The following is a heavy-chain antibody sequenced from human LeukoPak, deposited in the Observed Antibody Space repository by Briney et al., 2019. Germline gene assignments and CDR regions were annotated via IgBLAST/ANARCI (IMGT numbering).Heavy chain of an antibody. J-gene: IGHJ5*02. V-gene: IGHV1-69*13. CDR3: ARVTIVRGVIIVGWFDP. CDR2: IIPIFGTA. CDR1: GGTFSSYA. Sequence: GASVKVSCKASGGTFSSYAISWVRQAPGQGLEWMGGIIPIFGTANYAQKFQGRVTITADESTSTAYMELSSLRSEDTAVYYCARVTIVRGVIIVGWFDPWGQGTLVTVSS. D-gene: IGHD3-10*01.